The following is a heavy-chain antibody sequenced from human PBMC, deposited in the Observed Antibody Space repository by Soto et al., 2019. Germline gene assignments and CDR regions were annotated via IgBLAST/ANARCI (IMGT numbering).Heavy chain of an antibody. D-gene: IGHD3-22*01. V-gene: IGHV1-69*06. CDR2: IIPIYGST. Sequence: QVQLQQSGAEVKKPGSSVKVSCKTSGGTFTTYVLSWVRQAPGQGLEWMGGIIPIYGSTFVPQKFQGRVTLTAENSTSSGYMELSSLKSEDTAVYFCAVGYYTYGSSGYPVNFFNIVVWGQGTTVSVSS. J-gene: IGHJ6*02. CDR1: GGTFTTYV. CDR3: AVGYYTYGSSGYPVNFFNIVV.